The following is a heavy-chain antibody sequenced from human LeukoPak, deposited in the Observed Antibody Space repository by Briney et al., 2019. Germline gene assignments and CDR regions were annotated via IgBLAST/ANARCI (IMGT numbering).Heavy chain of an antibody. J-gene: IGHJ3*02. V-gene: IGHV4-39*07. D-gene: IGHD3-22*01. CDR1: GGSISSSSYY. CDR3: ARVQNYYDSSGYYPDDAFDI. CDR2: IYYSGST. Sequence: PSETLSLTCTVSGGSISSSSYYWGWIRQPPGKGLEWIGSIYYSGSTYYNPSLKSRVTISVDTSKNQFSLKLSSVTAADTAVYYCARVQNYYDSSGYYPDDAFDIWGQGTMVTVSS.